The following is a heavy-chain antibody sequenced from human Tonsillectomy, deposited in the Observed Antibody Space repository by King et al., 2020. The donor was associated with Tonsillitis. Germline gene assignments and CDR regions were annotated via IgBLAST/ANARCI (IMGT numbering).Heavy chain of an antibody. CDR3: VKGLGGDDDGAKWGGS. Sequence: VQLVESGGGVVQPGGSLRLSCEASGFTFSTYAMHWVRQAPGKGLEWVAFIRFDGSNEYFAASGKGRFTISRDNYQNTLFLQMNSLTADDTAVYYCVKGLGGDDDGAKWGGSWGQGTLVTVSS. D-gene: IGHD3-16*01. CDR2: IRFDGSNE. CDR1: GFTFSTYA. J-gene: IGHJ5*02. V-gene: IGHV3-30*02.